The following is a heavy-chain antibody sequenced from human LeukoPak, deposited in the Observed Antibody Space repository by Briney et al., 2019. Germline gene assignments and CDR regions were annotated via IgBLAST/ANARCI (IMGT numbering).Heavy chain of an antibody. Sequence: PSETLSLTCAVSGGSFSGYYWSWIRQPPGKGLEWIGEINHSGSTNYNPSLKSRVTISVDTSKNQFYLKLSSVTAADTAVYYCARHSAAAASYFDYWGQGTLVTVSS. CDR3: ARHSAAAASYFDY. CDR1: GGSFSGYY. CDR2: INHSGST. D-gene: IGHD6-13*01. J-gene: IGHJ4*02. V-gene: IGHV4-34*01.